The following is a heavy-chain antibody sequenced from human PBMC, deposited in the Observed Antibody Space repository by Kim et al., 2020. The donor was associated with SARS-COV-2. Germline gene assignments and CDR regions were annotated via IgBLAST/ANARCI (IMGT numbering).Heavy chain of an antibody. CDR2: IYPGDSDT. CDR3: ARHPGPYCRGTSCSWDYMDV. Sequence: GESLKISCKGSGYSFTTYWIGWVRQMPGKGLEWMGIIYPGDSDTRYSPSFQGQVTISADKSINTAYLHWSSLKASDTAMYYCARHPGPYCRGTSCSWDYMDVWGKGTTVTVSS. D-gene: IGHD2-2*01. CDR1: GYSFTTYW. V-gene: IGHV5-51*01. J-gene: IGHJ6*03.